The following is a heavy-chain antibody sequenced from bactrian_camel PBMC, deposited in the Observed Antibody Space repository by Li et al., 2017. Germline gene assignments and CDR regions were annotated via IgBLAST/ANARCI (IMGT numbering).Heavy chain of an antibody. V-gene: IGHV3S55*01. CDR3: AAARGFRDPPRTRDFNC. Sequence: HVQLVDSGGGSAQAGGSFRLSYVVSGCTLDDSEMGWYRKRSGNDCEVVATIDNAGDTHYSDSVKGRFTISQDNTNNTVFLLMNDLKPEDTAVYYCAAARGFRDPPRTRDFNCWGQGTQVTVS. CDR2: IDNAGDT. CDR1: GCTLDDSE. D-gene: IGHD4*01. J-gene: IGHJ6*01.